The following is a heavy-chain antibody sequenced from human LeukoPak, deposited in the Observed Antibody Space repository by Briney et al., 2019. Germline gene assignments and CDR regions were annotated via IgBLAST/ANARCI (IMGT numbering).Heavy chain of an antibody. V-gene: IGHV1-69*05. J-gene: IGHJ4*02. CDR3: AWNVEMATIFFDY. Sequence: SVKVSCKASGGTFSSYAISWVRQAPGQGLEWMGRIIPIFGTANYAQKFQGRVTITTDESTSTAYMELSSLGSEDTAVYYCAWNVEMATIFFDYWGQGTLVTVSS. D-gene: IGHD5-24*01. CDR1: GGTFSSYA. CDR2: IIPIFGTA.